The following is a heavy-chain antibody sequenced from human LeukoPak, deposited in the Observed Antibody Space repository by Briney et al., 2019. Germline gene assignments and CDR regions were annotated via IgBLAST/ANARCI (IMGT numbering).Heavy chain of an antibody. D-gene: IGHD6-6*01. J-gene: IGHJ5*02. Sequence: ASVKVSCKASGYTFTGYYVHWVRQAPGQGLEWMGWINPNSGGTNYAQKFQGRVTMTRDTSISTAYMELSRLRSDDTAVYYCAREGIAARPDWNWFDPWGQGTLVTVSS. CDR2: INPNSGGT. CDR3: AREGIAARPDWNWFDP. CDR1: GYTFTGYY. V-gene: IGHV1-2*02.